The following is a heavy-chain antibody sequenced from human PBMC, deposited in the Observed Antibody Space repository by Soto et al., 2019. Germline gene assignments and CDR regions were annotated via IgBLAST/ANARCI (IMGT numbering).Heavy chain of an antibody. CDR2: IAYSGST. J-gene: IGHJ3*02. CDR3: VTAERGGAVRPFDN. V-gene: IGHV4-31*03. CDR1: GCSISSGGYY. Sequence: TPALTCPVSGCSISSGGYYWRWIRQHPGKGLEGSVYIAYSGSTYYIPSLKRRVTISVDTSKNKCPQKLSSVTAADTAFYHWVTAERGGAVRPFDNWGPGKKVT. D-gene: IGHD1-1*01.